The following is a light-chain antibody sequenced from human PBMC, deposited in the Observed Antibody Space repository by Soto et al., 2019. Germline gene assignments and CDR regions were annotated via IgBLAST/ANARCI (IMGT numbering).Light chain of an antibody. Sequence: EIVMTQSPATLSVSPGERATLSCRASQSVSSNLAWYQQKPGQAPRLLIYGASTRATGIPARFSGSGSGTEFTLTISSLQSEDFAIYYCQQYDNWPPLTFGGGTNVEIK. CDR1: QSVSSN. J-gene: IGKJ4*01. V-gene: IGKV3-15*01. CDR2: GAS. CDR3: QQYDNWPPLT.